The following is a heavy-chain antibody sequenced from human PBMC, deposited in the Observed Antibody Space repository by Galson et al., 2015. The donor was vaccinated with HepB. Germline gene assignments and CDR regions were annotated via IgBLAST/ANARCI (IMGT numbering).Heavy chain of an antibody. V-gene: IGHV3-48*04. CDR2: ISSSSSTI. CDR1: GFTFSSYS. D-gene: IGHD2-2*01. Sequence: SLRLSCAASGFTFSSYSMNWVRQAPGKGLEWVSYISSSSSTIYYADSVKGRFTIPRDNAKNSLYLQMNSLRAEDTAVYYCARELRYCSSTSCSENYYGMDVWGQGTTVTVSS. J-gene: IGHJ6*02. CDR3: ARELRYCSSTSCSENYYGMDV.